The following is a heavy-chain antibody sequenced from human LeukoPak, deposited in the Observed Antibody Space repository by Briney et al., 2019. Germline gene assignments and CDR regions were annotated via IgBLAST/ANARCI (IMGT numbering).Heavy chain of an antibody. CDR2: VTSRRGT. CDR3: ATTRPYGTTWAGAFED. Sequence: PGGSLRLSCAASEFTLSTHGLSWVGQAPGKRLEGVSTVTSRRGTHYTDSVPGRFITSRDNSENTFVLEMNSLRAEDTAVYYCATTRPYGTTWAGAFEDWGQGTPVTVSS. CDR1: EFTLSTHG. V-gene: IGHV3-23*01. J-gene: IGHJ4*01. D-gene: IGHD6-19*01.